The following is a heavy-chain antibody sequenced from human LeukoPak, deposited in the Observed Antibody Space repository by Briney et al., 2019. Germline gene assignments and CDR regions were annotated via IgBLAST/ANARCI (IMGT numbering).Heavy chain of an antibody. CDR2: IYHSGST. CDR3: ARASPVGVVIHRFDP. J-gene: IGHJ5*02. D-gene: IGHD3-3*01. V-gene: IGHV4-38-2*01. Sequence: SDTLSLTCAVSGYSISSGYYWGWIRQPPGKGLEWIGSIYHSGSTYYNPSLKSRVTISVDTSKNQFSLKLSSVTAADTAVYYCARASPVGVVIHRFDPWGQGTLVTVSS. CDR1: GYSISSGYY.